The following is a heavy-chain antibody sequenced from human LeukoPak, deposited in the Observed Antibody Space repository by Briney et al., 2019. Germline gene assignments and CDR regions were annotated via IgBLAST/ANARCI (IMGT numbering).Heavy chain of an antibody. D-gene: IGHD6-13*01. CDR2: IIPIFGIA. J-gene: IGHJ5*02. Sequence: ASVKVSCKASGGTFSSYAISWVRQAPGQGLGWMGGIIPIFGIANYAQKFQGRVTITTDESTSTAYMELSSLRSEDTAVYYRARSVSSSWYWFDPWGQGTLVTVSS. CDR3: ARSVSSSWYWFDP. CDR1: GGTFSSYA. V-gene: IGHV1-69*05.